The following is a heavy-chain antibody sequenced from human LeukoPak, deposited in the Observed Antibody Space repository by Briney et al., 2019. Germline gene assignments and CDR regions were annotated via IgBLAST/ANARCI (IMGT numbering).Heavy chain of an antibody. CDR2: IYTSGST. D-gene: IGHD6-13*01. CDR1: GFTFSSYA. V-gene: IGHV4-4*07. J-gene: IGHJ4*02. CDR3: ARWSSSWSRGVDY. Sequence: GSLRLSCAGSGFTFSSYAMSWIRQPAGKGLEWIGRIYTSGSTNYNPSLKSRVTISIDTSKNQFSLKLSSVTAADTAVYYCARWSSSWSRGVDYWGQGTLVTVSS.